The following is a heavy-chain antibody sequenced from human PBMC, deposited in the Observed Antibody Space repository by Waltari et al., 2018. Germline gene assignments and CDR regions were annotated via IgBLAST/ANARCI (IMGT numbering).Heavy chain of an antibody. CDR3: AREIEERYFDWLLLADYYYGMDV. J-gene: IGHJ6*02. CDR2: ISYDGSNK. V-gene: IGHV3-30-3*01. D-gene: IGHD3-9*01. Sequence: QVQLVESGGGVVQPGRSLRLSCAASGFTFSSYAMHWVRQAPGKELEWVAVISYDGSNKYYADSVKGRFTISRDNSKNTLYLQMNSLRAEDTAVYYCAREIEERYFDWLLLADYYYGMDVWGQGTTVTVSS. CDR1: GFTFSSYA.